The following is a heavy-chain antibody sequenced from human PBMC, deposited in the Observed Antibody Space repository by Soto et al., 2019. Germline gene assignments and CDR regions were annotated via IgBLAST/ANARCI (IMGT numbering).Heavy chain of an antibody. V-gene: IGHV3-15*07. CDR1: GFTFGNAW. CDR2: IKSKTDGGTT. Sequence: GGSLRLSCAASGFTFGNAWMNWVRQAPGKGLEWVGRIKSKTDGGTTDYAAPVKGRFTISRDDSKNTLYLQMNSLKTEDTAVYYCTTVGLAEMATIWTGYGMDVWGQGTTVTAP. CDR3: TTVGLAEMATIWTGYGMDV. J-gene: IGHJ6*02. D-gene: IGHD3-9*01.